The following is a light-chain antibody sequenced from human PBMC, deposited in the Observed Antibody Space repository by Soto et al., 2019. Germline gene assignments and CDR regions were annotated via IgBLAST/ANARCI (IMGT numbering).Light chain of an antibody. CDR2: AAS. Sequence: IQMTQSPSSLSASEGDRVTITCRAGQSISTYLNWYQQKPGKAPKLLIYAASSLQSGVPSRFSGSGSGTDFTLTISNLQPDDFATYYCQQSTGIPYTFGQGSKLEIK. V-gene: IGKV1-39*01. J-gene: IGKJ2*01. CDR3: QQSTGIPYT. CDR1: QSISTY.